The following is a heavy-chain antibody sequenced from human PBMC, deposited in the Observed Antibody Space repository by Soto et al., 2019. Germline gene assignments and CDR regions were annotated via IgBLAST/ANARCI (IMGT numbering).Heavy chain of an antibody. Sequence: EVQLLESGGGLVQPGGSLRLSCAASGFTFSSYAMSWVRQAPGKGLEWVSAISGSGGSTYYADSVKGRFTISRDNSKNTLYLQMDSLRAEDTAVYYCAKAGGYCSSTSCYEFGYWGQGSLVTVSS. D-gene: IGHD2-2*01. CDR2: ISGSGGST. V-gene: IGHV3-23*01. CDR3: AKAGGYCSSTSCYEFGY. J-gene: IGHJ4*02. CDR1: GFTFSSYA.